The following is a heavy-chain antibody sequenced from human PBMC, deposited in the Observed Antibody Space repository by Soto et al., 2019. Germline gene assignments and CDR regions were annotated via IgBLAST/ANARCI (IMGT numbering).Heavy chain of an antibody. CDR1: GFIVSSND. CDR3: ASRPPFDS. CDR2: IYSSGST. Sequence: EVQLVESGGGLIQPGGSLRLSCAASGFIVSSNDMSWVRQAPGKGLEWVSGIYSSGSTSYVDSVKGRFTISRDNSKNTLYLQMNSLRVEDTAVYYCASRPPFDSWGQRTLVTVSS. J-gene: IGHJ4*02. V-gene: IGHV3-53*01.